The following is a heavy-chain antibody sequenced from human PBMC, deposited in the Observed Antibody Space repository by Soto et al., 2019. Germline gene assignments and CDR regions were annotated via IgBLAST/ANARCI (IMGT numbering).Heavy chain of an antibody. CDR3: ASSYYDSSGYYYSY. CDR1: GFTFTSFA. Sequence: GGSLRLSCAASGFTFTSFAVSWVRQAPGKGLEWVSAISGSGGATYYADSVKGRFTVSRDNSRNTVYLQVDSLRSEDTAVYYCASSYYDSSGYYYSYWGQGTLVTVSS. D-gene: IGHD3-22*01. J-gene: IGHJ4*02. CDR2: ISGSGGAT. V-gene: IGHV3-23*01.